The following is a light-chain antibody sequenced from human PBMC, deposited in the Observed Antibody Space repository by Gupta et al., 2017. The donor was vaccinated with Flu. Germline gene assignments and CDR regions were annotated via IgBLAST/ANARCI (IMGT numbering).Light chain of an antibody. J-gene: IGKJ2*01. Sequence: RATLSCRASQSINRDLAWYQQKPGQAPRLLFYGASTRATGIPARFSGSGSGTEFTLTISSLQSEDFAVYSCQQYNKWPPRYTFGQWTKLEIK. CDR1: QSINRD. CDR2: GAS. CDR3: QQYNKWPPRYT. V-gene: IGKV3-15*01.